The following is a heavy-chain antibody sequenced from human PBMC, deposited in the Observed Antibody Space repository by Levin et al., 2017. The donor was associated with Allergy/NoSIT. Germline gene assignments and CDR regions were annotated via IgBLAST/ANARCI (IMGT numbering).Heavy chain of an antibody. CDR3: AKVGSTWFFWDY. CDR2: VSASGGST. Sequence: GGSLRLSCAASGFTFSAYAMNWVRQAPGKGLEWVSTVSASGGSTYYADSVKGRFTISRDNSENTLFLQMNSLGVEDTAVYYCAKVGSTWFFWDYWGQGTLLTVSS. J-gene: IGHJ4*02. D-gene: IGHD6-13*01. CDR1: GFTFSAYA. V-gene: IGHV3-23*01.